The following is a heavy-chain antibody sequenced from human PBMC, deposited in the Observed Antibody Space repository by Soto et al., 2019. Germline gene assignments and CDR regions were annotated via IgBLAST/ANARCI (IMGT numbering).Heavy chain of an antibody. CDR1: GGTFSSYT. CDR3: ARDITPTQSGWYFDL. D-gene: IGHD7-27*01. J-gene: IGHJ2*01. Sequence: QVQLVQSGAEVKKPGSSVKVSCKASGGTFSSYTISWVRQAPGQGLEWMGRIIPILGIANYAQKFQGRVTITAHKSTSTAYMELSSLRSEDTAVYYCARDITPTQSGWYFDLWGRGTLVTVSS. CDR2: IIPILGIA. V-gene: IGHV1-69*08.